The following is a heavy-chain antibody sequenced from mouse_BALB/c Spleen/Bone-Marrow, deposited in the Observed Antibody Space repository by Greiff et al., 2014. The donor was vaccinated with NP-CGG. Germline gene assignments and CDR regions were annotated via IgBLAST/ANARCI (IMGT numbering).Heavy chain of an antibody. D-gene: IGHD3-1*01. J-gene: IGHJ1*01. CDR1: GYTFTDYN. V-gene: IGHV1S29*02. CDR2: IYPYNGGT. Sequence: VQLQQSGPELVKPGASVKISCKASGYTFTDYNMHWVKQSHGKSLEWIGYIYPYNGGTGYNQKFKSKATLTVDNSFSTAYMELRSLTSEDSAVYYCARRAGGWYFDVWGAGTTVTVSS. CDR3: ARRAGGWYFDV.